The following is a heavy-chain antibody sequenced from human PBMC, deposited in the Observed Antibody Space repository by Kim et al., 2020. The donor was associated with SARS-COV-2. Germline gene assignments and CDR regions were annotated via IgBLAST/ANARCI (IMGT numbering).Heavy chain of an antibody. Sequence: ASVKVSCKASGYTFTSYYMHWVRQAPGQGLEWMGIINPSGGSTSYAQKFQGRVTMTRDTSTSTVYMELSSLRSEDTAVYYCARDLGTIFGVAQGEIPYYYYYYMDVWGKGTTVTASS. D-gene: IGHD3-3*01. V-gene: IGHV1-46*01. CDR2: INPSGGST. CDR1: GYTFTSYY. J-gene: IGHJ6*03. CDR3: ARDLGTIFGVAQGEIPYYYYYYMDV.